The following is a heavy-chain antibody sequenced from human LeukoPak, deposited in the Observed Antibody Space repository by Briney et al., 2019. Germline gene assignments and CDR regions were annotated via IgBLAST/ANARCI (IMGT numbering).Heavy chain of an antibody. D-gene: IGHD6-13*01. V-gene: IGHV1-2*02. CDR3: AREPGIAAAGTDY. CDR1: GYTFTGCY. J-gene: IGHJ4*02. CDR2: INPNSGGT. Sequence: ASVKASCKASGYTFTGCYMHWVRQAPGQGLEWMGWINPNSGGTNYAQKFQGRVTMTRDTSISTAYMELSRLRSDDTAVYYCAREPGIAAAGTDYWGQGTLVTVSS.